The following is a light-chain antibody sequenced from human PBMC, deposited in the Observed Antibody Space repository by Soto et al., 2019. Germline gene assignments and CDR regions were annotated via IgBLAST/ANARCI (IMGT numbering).Light chain of an antibody. V-gene: IGKV1-33*01. J-gene: IGKJ4*01. CDR3: QQYDHRLLT. Sequence: DIQMTQSPSSLSASVGDRVTITGQASQDISHYLNWYKQKPGKAPKLLIYDASNLETGVPSRFSGSGSGTDFTFTIRSLQPEDIETYYCQQYDHRLLTFGGGTKVEIK. CDR1: QDISHY. CDR2: DAS.